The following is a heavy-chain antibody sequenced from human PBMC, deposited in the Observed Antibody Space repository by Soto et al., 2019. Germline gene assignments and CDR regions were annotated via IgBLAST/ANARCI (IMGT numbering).Heavy chain of an antibody. CDR3: ARVTVTSLYYFDY. J-gene: IGHJ4*02. V-gene: IGHV4-30-4*01. Sequence: QVQLQESGPGLVKPSQTLSLTCTVSGGSISSVDYYWRWIRQPPGKGLEWIGYIYYSGSTYYNPSLNSRVTISVDTSKNQFSLKLSSVTAADTAVYYCARVTVTSLYYFDYWGQGTLVTVSS. D-gene: IGHD4-17*01. CDR2: IYYSGST. CDR1: GGSISSVDYY.